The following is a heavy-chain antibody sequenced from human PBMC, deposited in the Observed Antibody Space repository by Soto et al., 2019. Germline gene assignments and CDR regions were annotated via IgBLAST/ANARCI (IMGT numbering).Heavy chain of an antibody. Sequence: AGKVSCKASGGTFSSYAISWVRQAPGQGLEWMGGIIPIFGTANYAQKFQGRVTITADKPTSTAYMELSSLRSEDTAVYYCARLRGDSRTSCYPLCYYYGMDAWGEGTTVTVSP. V-gene: IGHV1-69*06. CDR1: GGTFSSYA. J-gene: IGHJ6*04. CDR3: ARLRGDSRTSCYPLCYYYGMDA. D-gene: IGHD2-2*01. CDR2: IIPIFGTA.